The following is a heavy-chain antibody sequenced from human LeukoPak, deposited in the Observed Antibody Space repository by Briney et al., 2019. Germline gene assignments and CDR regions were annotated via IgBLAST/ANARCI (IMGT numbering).Heavy chain of an antibody. D-gene: IGHD5-18*01. J-gene: IGHJ4*02. CDR2: VDPEDGET. V-gene: IGHV1-69-2*01. CDR1: GYTFTDYY. CDR3: ATAQRGSSYGL. Sequence: ATLKISCKVSGYTFTDYYMHWVQQAPGKGLEWMGLVDPEDGETIYAEKFQGRVTINADTSTDTAYMELSSLRSDDTAVFYCATAQRGSSYGLWGQGTLVTVSS.